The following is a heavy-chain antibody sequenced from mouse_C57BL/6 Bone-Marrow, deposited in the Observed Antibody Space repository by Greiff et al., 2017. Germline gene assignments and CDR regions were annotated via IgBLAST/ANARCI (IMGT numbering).Heavy chain of an antibody. CDR3: AFYYCNYLRYYYAMDY. V-gene: IGHV1-80*01. Sequence: LQQSGASVKISCKASGYAFSSYWMNWVKQRPGKGLEWIGQIYPGDGDTNYNGKFKGKATLTADKSSSTAYMQLSSLTSEDSAVYFCAFYYCNYLRYYYAMDYWGQGTSVTVSS. CDR1: GYAFSSYW. J-gene: IGHJ4*01. CDR2: IYPGDGDT. D-gene: IGHD2-1*01.